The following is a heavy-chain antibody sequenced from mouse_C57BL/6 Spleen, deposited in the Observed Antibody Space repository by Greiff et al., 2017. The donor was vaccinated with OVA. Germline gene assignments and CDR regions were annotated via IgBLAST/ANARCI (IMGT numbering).Heavy chain of an antibody. CDR1: GYTFTSYW. CDR3: ARGIYYDSYCAVDY. Sequence: QVQLQQPGAELVKPGASVKLSCKASGYTFTSYWMHWVKQRPGQGLEWIGMIHPNSGSTNYNEKFKSKATLTVDKSSSTAYMQLSSLTSEDSAVYYCARGIYYDSYCAVDYWGQGTSVTVSS. V-gene: IGHV1-64*01. J-gene: IGHJ4*01. CDR2: IHPNSGST. D-gene: IGHD2-4*01.